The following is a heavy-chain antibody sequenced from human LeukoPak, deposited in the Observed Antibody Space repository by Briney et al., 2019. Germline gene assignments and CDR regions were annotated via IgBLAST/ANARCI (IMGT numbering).Heavy chain of an antibody. D-gene: IGHD3-22*01. Sequence: SVKVSCKASGGTFSSYAISWVRQPPAQGLEWMGGIIPIFGTAKYAQKFQGRVTITADESTSTAYMELSSLRSEDTAVYYCARADDSSGLDPGSYAFDIWGQGTMVTVSS. J-gene: IGHJ3*02. CDR2: IIPIFGTA. CDR3: ARADDSSGLDPGSYAFDI. CDR1: GGTFSSYA. V-gene: IGHV1-69*01.